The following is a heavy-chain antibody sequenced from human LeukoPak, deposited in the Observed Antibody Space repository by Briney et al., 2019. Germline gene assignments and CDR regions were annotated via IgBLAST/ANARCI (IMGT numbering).Heavy chain of an antibody. CDR2: INHSGST. V-gene: IGHV4-34*01. Sequence: PSETLSLTCAVYGGSFSGYYWSWIRQPPGKGLEWIGEINHSGSTNYNPSLKSRVTISVDTSKNQFSLKLSSVTAADTAVYYCARSLGGYSYGYRFDPWGQGTLVTVSS. CDR1: GGSFSGYY. D-gene: IGHD5-18*01. J-gene: IGHJ5*02. CDR3: ARSLGGYSYGYRFDP.